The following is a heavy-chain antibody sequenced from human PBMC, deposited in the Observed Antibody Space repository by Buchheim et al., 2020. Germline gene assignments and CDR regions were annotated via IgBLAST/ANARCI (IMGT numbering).Heavy chain of an antibody. Sequence: QVQLVQSGAEVKKPGASVKVSCKASGYTFTGYYMHWVRQAPGQGLEWMGWINPNSGGTNYAQKFQGWVTMTRDTSISTASMELSRLRSDDTAVYYCARGSYVHYPDYDMLTGYPEQNWFDPWGQGTL. CDR2: INPNSGGT. J-gene: IGHJ5*02. D-gene: IGHD3-9*01. V-gene: IGHV1-2*04. CDR1: GYTFTGYY. CDR3: ARGSYVHYPDYDMLTGYPEQNWFDP.